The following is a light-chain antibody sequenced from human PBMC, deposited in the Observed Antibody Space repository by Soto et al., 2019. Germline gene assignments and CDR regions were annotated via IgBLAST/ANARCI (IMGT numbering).Light chain of an antibody. Sequence: QSVLTQPASVSASPGQSITISCTGTSSDVGGYNYVSWYQHHQGKAPKLMIFNVVYRPSGVSDRFSGSKSGNTASLTISGLQAEDEDDESCSSYTSTSTLEVFGGGTKLTVL. V-gene: IGLV2-14*03. CDR3: SSYTSTSTLEV. J-gene: IGLJ2*01. CDR1: SSDVGGYNY. CDR2: NVV.